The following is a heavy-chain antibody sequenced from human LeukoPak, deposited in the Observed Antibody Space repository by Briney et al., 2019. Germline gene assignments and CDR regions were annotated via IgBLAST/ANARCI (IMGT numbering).Heavy chain of an antibody. CDR2: SSSTGAYI. CDR1: GFAFNTYT. Sequence: GGSLRLSCAASGFAFNTYTMNWVRQTPGKGLEEGSSSSSTGAYIYHADSMDGRFTVSRDNARNLLYLHMTTVTAEDSAMYFCARVSSNPYSRGYYHFDYWGQGTLVTVSS. D-gene: IGHD6-25*01. V-gene: IGHV3-21*01. CDR3: ARVSSNPYSRGYYHFDY. J-gene: IGHJ4*02.